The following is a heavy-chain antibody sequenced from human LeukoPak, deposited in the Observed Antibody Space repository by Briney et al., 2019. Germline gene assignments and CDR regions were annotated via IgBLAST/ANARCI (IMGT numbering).Heavy chain of an antibody. Sequence: PSETLSLTCAVYGGSFSGYYWNWIRQPPGEGLEWIGEINHSGSTNYNPSLMSRVTISVDTSKNQFSLKLSSVTAADTAVYYCAGSSYIGLDFWGQGILVTVSS. CDR2: INHSGST. CDR3: AGSSYIGLDF. CDR1: GGSFSGYY. V-gene: IGHV4-34*01. J-gene: IGHJ4*02. D-gene: IGHD3-22*01.